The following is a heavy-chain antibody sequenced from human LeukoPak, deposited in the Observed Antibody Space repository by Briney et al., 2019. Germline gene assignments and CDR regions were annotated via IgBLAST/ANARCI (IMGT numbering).Heavy chain of an antibody. Sequence: GGSLRLSCAASGFTFSSYEMNWVRQAPGKGLEWVSYISSSGSTIYYADSVKGRFTISRDNAKSSLFLQMNSLGAEDKAVYYCVRWDQWGQGTLVTVSS. CDR2: ISSSGSTI. V-gene: IGHV3-48*03. CDR3: VRWDQ. CDR1: GFTFSSYE. D-gene: IGHD1-26*01. J-gene: IGHJ4*02.